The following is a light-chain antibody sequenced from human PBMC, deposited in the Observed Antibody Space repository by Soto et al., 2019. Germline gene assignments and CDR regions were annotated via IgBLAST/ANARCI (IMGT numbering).Light chain of an antibody. CDR3: QQRTNWLT. CDR2: DAS. V-gene: IGKV3-11*01. J-gene: IGKJ3*01. Sequence: EIVLTQSPATLSLSPGERATLSCRASQNVSTYLAWYQQKPGQAPRLPIYDASNRATGIPARFSGSGSGTDFTLAIGSLEREDFAVYYCQQRTNWLTFGPGTKVDIK. CDR1: QNVSTY.